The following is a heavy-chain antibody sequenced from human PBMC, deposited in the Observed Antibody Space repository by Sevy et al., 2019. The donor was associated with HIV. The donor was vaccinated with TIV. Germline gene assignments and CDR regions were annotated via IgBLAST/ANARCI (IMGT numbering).Heavy chain of an antibody. CDR2: INQGGSEK. CDR1: GFTFSAYW. J-gene: IGHJ5*02. V-gene: IGHV3-7*01. CDR3: AGALGAAASS. D-gene: IGHD6-13*01. Sequence: QLGGSLRLSCAASGFTFSAYWMHWVRQAPGKGLEWVANINQGGSEKYYVDSVKGRLTFSRDNAKNSLFLQMNSLRAEDTAVYYCAGALGAAASSWGQGALVTVSS.